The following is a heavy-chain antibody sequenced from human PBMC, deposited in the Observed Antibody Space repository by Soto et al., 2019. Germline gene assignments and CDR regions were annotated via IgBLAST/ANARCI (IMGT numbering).Heavy chain of an antibody. CDR3: ARHSGSSSWCEDFAYYYYKAV. Sequence: ASETLSLTCTVSGGSISSYYWSWIRQPPGKGLEWIGYIYYSGSTNYNPSLKSRVTISVDTSKNQFSLKLSSVTAADTAVYYCARHSGSSSWCEDFAYYYYKAVWGKGTTVTVSS. CDR2: IYYSGST. V-gene: IGHV4-59*08. J-gene: IGHJ6*03. CDR1: GGSISSYY. D-gene: IGHD6-13*01.